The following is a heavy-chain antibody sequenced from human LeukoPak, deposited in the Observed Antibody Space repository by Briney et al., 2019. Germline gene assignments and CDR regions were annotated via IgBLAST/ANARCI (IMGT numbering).Heavy chain of an antibody. Sequence: GGSLRLSCAASGFTFSSYGMHWVRQAPGKGLEWVAVIWYDGSNKYYADSVKGRFTISRDNSKHTLYLQMNSLRADDTAVYYCARDQGYCSSTSCYRAYDACDIWAQGTMVTVFS. CDR3: ARDQGYCSSTSCYRAYDACDI. CDR2: IWYDGSNK. J-gene: IGHJ3*02. CDR1: GFTFSSYG. V-gene: IGHV3-33*01. D-gene: IGHD2-2*01.